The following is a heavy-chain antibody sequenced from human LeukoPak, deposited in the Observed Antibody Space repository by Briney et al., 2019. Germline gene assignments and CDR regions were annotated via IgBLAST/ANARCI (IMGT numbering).Heavy chain of an antibody. D-gene: IGHD5-12*01. CDR2: FDPEDGET. CDR1: GYTLTELS. CDR3: RSGPTRSDAFDI. J-gene: IGHJ3*02. Sequence: ASVKVSCKVSGYTLTELSMHWVRQAPGKGLEWMGGFDPEDGETIYAQKFQGRVTMTEDTSTDTAYMELNSLRAEDTAVYYCRSGPTRSDAFDIWGQGTMVTVSS. V-gene: IGHV1-24*01.